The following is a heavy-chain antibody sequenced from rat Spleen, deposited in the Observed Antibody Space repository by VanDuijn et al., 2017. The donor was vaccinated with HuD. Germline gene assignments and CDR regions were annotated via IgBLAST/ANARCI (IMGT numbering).Heavy chain of an antibody. D-gene: IGHD1-6*01. CDR1: GFTFNNYW. CDR3: STAGSGLDYYYAGGFDY. Sequence: EVQLVESGGGLVQPGRSLKLSCVASGFTFNNYWMTWIRQAPGKGLEWVASITNTGGSTYYSDSVKGRFTISRDNAKSTLYLQMDSLRSEDTATYYCSTAGSGLDYYYAGGFDYWGQGVMVTVSS. J-gene: IGHJ2*01. CDR2: ITNTGGST. V-gene: IGHV5-31*01.